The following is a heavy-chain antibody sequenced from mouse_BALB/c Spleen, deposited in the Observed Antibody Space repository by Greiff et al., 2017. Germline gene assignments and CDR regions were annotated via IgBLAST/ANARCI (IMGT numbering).Heavy chain of an antibody. D-gene: IGHD2-3*01. J-gene: IGHJ2*01. Sequence: KPGQGLEWIGYINPYNDGTKYNEKFKGKATLTSDKSSSTAYMELSSLTSEDSAVYYCARPLYDGFPYFDYWGQGTTLTVSS. V-gene: IGHV1-14*01. CDR2: INPYNDGT. CDR3: ARPLYDGFPYFDY.